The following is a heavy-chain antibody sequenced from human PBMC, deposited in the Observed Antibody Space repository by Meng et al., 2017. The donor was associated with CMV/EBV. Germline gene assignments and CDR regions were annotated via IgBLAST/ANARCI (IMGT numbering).Heavy chain of an antibody. Sequence: SLKISCVGSGFFFSDYYMSWIRQAPGKGLEIVSDISSSGASIYYADSVEGRFTISRDNARNSLYLQMNTLRAEDTAVYYCARDETATQSERSAYSPDAFDIWGQGTMVTVSS. V-gene: IGHV3-11*01. CDR2: ISSSGASI. CDR1: GFFFSDYY. D-gene: IGHD3-22*01. CDR3: ARDETATQSERSAYSPDAFDI. J-gene: IGHJ3*02.